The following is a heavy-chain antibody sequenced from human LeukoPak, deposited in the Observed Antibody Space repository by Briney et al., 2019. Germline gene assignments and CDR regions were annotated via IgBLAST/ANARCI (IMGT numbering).Heavy chain of an antibody. J-gene: IGHJ5*02. D-gene: IGHD6-13*01. CDR2: IYYTGST. CDR1: GVSISDSSYY. V-gene: IGHV4-39*01. CDR3: VRPAGGTSLFGP. Sequence: SETLSLTCTVSGVSISDSSYYWGWIRQPPGKGLEYIGRIYYTGSTYYNPSLKSRVTISVDTSKNQFSLMLDSVAAADTAVYYCVRPAGGTSLFGPWGQGTLVTVSS.